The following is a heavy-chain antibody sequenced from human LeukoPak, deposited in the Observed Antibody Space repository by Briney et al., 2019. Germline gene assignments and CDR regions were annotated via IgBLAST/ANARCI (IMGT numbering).Heavy chain of an antibody. Sequence: SETLSLTCAVYGGSFSGYYWSWIRQPPGKGLEWIGEINHSGSTNYNPSLKSRVTISVDTSKNQFSLKLSSVTAADTAVYYCARDAPIVVVPAAMGYYYYGMDVWGQGTTVTVSS. J-gene: IGHJ6*02. D-gene: IGHD2-2*01. CDR3: ARDAPIVVVPAAMGYYYYGMDV. V-gene: IGHV4-34*01. CDR2: INHSGST. CDR1: GGSFSGYY.